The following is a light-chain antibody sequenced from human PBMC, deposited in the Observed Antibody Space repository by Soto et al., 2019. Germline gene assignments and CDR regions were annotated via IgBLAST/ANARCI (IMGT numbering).Light chain of an antibody. V-gene: IGKV3-11*01. CDR2: DAS. CDR3: QQRSNCPYLT. J-gene: IGKJ4*01. CDR1: QSVSGY. Sequence: EIVLTQSPDTLSLSPGERATLSCRASQSVSGYLGWYQQKPGQAPRLLIYDASNRAYGVPARFRGSGYGTNFTLTIASLDPDDFAMYYRQQRSNCPYLTVGGGTRV.